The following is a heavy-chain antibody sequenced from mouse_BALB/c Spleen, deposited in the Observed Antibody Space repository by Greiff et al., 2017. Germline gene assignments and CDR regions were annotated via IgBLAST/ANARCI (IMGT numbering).Heavy chain of an antibody. CDR3: ARGGDGDLFAY. V-gene: IGHV1-82*01. D-gene: IGHD3-3*01. CDR1: GYAFSSSW. Sequence: VQLQQSGPELVKPGASVKISCKASGYAFSSSWMNWVKQRPGQGLEWIGRIYPGDGDTNYNGKFKGKATLTADKSSSTAYMQLSSLTSVDSAVYFCARGGDGDLFAYWGQGTLVTVSA. J-gene: IGHJ3*01. CDR2: IYPGDGDT.